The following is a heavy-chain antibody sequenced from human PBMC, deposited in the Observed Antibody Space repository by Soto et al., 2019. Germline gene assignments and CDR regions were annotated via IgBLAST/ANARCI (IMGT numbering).Heavy chain of an antibody. D-gene: IGHD3-3*01. V-gene: IGHV1-2*02. J-gene: IGHJ4*02. CDR1: GYTFTGYY. Sequence: ASVKVSCKASGYTFTGYYMHWVRQAPGQGLEWMGWINPNSGGTNYAQKFQGRVTMTRDTSISTAYMELSRLRSDDTAVYYCARELRVTIFGVVPEYLDYGGQGTLVTVSS. CDR3: ARELRVTIFGVVPEYLDY. CDR2: INPNSGGT.